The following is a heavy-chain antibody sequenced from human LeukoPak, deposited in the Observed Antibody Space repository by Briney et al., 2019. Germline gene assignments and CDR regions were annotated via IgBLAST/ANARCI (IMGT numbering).Heavy chain of an antibody. Sequence: GGSLRHSCAASGITFRSYALSWVRQAPGKGREWVSGISASGGSTYHADSVQGRFTISRDNSKNTLYLQMNRLRAEDTAGYYCAKDSSSIWPIFDYWGQGTLVTVSS. CDR1: GITFRSYA. D-gene: IGHD6-13*01. CDR2: ISASGGST. V-gene: IGHV3-23*01. J-gene: IGHJ4*02. CDR3: AKDSSSIWPIFDY.